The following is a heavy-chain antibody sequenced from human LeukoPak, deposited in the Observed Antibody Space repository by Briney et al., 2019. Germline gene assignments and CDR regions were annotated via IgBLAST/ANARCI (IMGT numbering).Heavy chain of an antibody. V-gene: IGHV4-59*08. CDR3: ARGRQQLEF. CDR2: IYYSGST. J-gene: IGHJ4*02. CDR1: GGSISSYF. Sequence: SETLSLTCTASGGSISSYFWSWIRKPPGKRLEWIGYIYYSGSTNYNPYLKSRVTISVDTSRNQFSLKLSSMTAADTAVYYCARGRQQLEFGGQGTLVTVSS. D-gene: IGHD1-1*01.